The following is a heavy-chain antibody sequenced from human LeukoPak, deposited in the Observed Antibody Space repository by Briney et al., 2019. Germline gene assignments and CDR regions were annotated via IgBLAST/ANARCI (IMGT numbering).Heavy chain of an antibody. J-gene: IGHJ5*02. Sequence: GGSLRLSCAASGFTLSNYGMHWVRRSPGKGLEWVAFIRSDGSNKYYADSVKGRFTISRDNSKNTLYLQMNSLRSEDTAVYYCARTREGRYNWFDPWGQGTLVTVSS. CDR2: IRSDGSNK. V-gene: IGHV3-30*02. D-gene: IGHD1-26*01. CDR3: ARTREGRYNWFDP. CDR1: GFTLSNYG.